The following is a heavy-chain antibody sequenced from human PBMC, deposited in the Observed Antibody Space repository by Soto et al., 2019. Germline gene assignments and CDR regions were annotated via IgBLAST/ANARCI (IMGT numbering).Heavy chain of an antibody. CDR3: ARGWFGPDV. V-gene: IGHV3-74*03. J-gene: IGHJ6*04. CDR1: GFTFSNYA. Sequence: PGGSLRLSCAASGFTFSNYAMNWVRQAPGKGLVWVSGIDKVGTDTTYADSVKGRFTSSRDNAKNTVYLQMNSLRVEDTAVYYCARGWFGPDVWGKGTTVTVSS. D-gene: IGHD3-10*01. CDR2: IDKVGTDT.